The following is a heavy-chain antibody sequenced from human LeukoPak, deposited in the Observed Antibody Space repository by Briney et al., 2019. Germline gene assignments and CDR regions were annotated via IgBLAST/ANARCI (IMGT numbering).Heavy chain of an antibody. CDR3: AKDPQYYYNSGGYYFDYFDS. CDR2: ISSNGGTT. CDR1: GFTLINYA. V-gene: IGHV3-23*01. J-gene: IGHJ4*02. Sequence: GGSLRLSCAASGFTLINYAMSWVRQAPGKGPEWVSGISSNGGTTYYADSVKGRFTVSRHNSMNTLYLQMNSLRAEDTAVYYCAKDPQYYYNSGGYYFDYFDSWGQGTLVAVSS. D-gene: IGHD3-22*01.